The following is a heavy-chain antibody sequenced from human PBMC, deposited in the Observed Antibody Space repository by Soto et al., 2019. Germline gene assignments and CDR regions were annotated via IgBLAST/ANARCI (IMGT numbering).Heavy chain of an antibody. Sequence: PSETLSLTCSLSGASITSTTYFWAWIRQPPGKGLEWVGSICYSGKTHYNPSLKSRTTISVDRSRNQFSLQVSSVTAADTAVYYCAKNLPRTGRFDYWGQGTVVTVSS. CDR2: ICYSGKT. CDR3: AKNLPRTGRFDY. J-gene: IGHJ4*02. V-gene: IGHV4-39*01. CDR1: GASITSTTYF.